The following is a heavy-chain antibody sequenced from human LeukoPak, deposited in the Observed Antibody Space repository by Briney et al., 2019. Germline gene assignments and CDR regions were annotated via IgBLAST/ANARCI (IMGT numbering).Heavy chain of an antibody. Sequence: PGGSLRLSCAASGFTFSGSAMHWVRQASGKGLEWVGRIRSKANSYATAYAASVKGRFTISRDDSKNTAYLQMNSLRAEDTAVYYCARSGRGGAFDIWGHGTMVTVSS. D-gene: IGHD1-26*01. CDR3: ARSGRGGAFDI. CDR1: GFTFSGSA. V-gene: IGHV3-73*01. CDR2: IRSKANSYAT. J-gene: IGHJ3*02.